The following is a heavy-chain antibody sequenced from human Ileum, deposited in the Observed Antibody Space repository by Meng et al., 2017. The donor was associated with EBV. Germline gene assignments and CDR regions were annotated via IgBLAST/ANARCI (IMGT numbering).Heavy chain of an antibody. J-gene: IGHJ4*02. CDR3: AKDSSPLIREPDY. CDR1: GFTFSSYA. V-gene: IGHV3-23*04. Sequence: GQLVESGGGFVPPVGSLTVSCAASGFTFSSYAMSWVRQAPGKGLEWVSAISGSGGSTYYADSVKGRFTISRDNSKNTLYLQMNSLRAEDTAVYYCAKDSSPLIREPDYWGQGTLVTVSS. CDR2: ISGSGGST. D-gene: IGHD1-14*01.